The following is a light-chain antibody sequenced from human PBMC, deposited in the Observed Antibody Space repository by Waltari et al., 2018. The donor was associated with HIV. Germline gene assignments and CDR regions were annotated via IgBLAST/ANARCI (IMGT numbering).Light chain of an antibody. CDR2: GAS. Sequence: EIVLTQSPGTLSLSPGERATLSCRASQSVRNNYLVWYQKKPGQAPRLLIYGASSRATGIPDRFSGSGSGTDFTLTISRLEPEDFAMFYCQQRGSGWLTFGGGTKVEIK. J-gene: IGKJ4*01. CDR3: QQRGSGWLT. V-gene: IGKV3-20*01. CDR1: QSVRNNY.